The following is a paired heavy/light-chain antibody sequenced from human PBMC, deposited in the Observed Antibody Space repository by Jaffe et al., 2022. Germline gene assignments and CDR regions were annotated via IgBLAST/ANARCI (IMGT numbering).Light chain of an antibody. Sequence: DIQMTQSPSSLSASVGDRVTITCRASQSISSYLNWYQQKPGKAPKLLIYGASSLQSGVPPRISGSGSGTDFTLTISSLQPEDFATYYCQQSYSTPTFGQGTKVEIK. J-gene: IGKJ1*01. V-gene: IGKV1-39*01. CDR1: QSISSY. CDR2: GAS. CDR3: QQSYSTPT.
Heavy chain of an antibody. CDR3: VRDLYGDYGSVFDI. D-gene: IGHD4-17*01. CDR2: ISSSSSTI. J-gene: IGHJ3*02. Sequence: EVQLEESGGGLVQPGGSLRLSCAASGFTFSSYSMNWVRQAPGKGLEWVSYISSSSSTIYYADSVKGRFTISRDNAENSLYLHMNSLRAEDTAVYYCVRDLYGDYGSVFDIWGQGTLVTVSS. CDR1: GFTFSSYS. V-gene: IGHV3-48*01.